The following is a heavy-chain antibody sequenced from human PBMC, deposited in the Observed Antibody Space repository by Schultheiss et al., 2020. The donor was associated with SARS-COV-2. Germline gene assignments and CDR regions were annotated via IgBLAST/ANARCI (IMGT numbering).Heavy chain of an antibody. D-gene: IGHD2-21*01. CDR3: AVGGDDGMDV. V-gene: IGHV5-51*01. J-gene: IGHJ6*02. Sequence: KVSCKGSGYTFNNYWIAWVRQKPGKGLEWMGIINAGDSDTRYSPSFQGQVIISVDKSINTAYLQWSSLKASDTAMYYCAVGGDDGMDVWGQGTTVTVSS. CDR2: INAGDSDT. CDR1: GYTFNNYW.